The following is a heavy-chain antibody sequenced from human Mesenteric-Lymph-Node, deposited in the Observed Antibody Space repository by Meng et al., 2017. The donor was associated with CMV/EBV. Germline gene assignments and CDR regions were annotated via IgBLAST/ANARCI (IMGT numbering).Heavy chain of an antibody. V-gene: IGHV4-61*01. D-gene: IGHD6-19*01. CDR2: IYYSGST. J-gene: IGHJ6*02. Sequence: SETLSLTCTVSGGSVNSGRYYWSWIRQPPGKGLEWIGYIYYSGSTNYNPSLKSRVTISVDTSKNQFSLKLSSVTAADTAVYYCARGTPNSSGWKRYYYYGMDVWGQGTTVTVSS. CDR3: ARGTPNSSGWKRYYYYGMDV. CDR1: GGSVNSGRYY.